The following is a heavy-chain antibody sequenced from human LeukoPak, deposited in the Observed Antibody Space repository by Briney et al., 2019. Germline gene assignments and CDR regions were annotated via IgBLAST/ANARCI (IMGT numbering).Heavy chain of an antibody. CDR3: ARGIAARYYYYYMDV. J-gene: IGHJ6*03. D-gene: IGHD6-6*01. CDR2: ISAYNGNT. V-gene: IGHV1-18*01. CDR1: GYTFTSYG. Sequence: GASVKVSCKASGYTFTSYGITWVRQAPGQGLEWMGWISAYNGNTNYAQKLQGRVTMTTDTSTSTVYMELRSLRSDDTAVYYCARGIAARYYYYYMDVWGKGTTVTVSS.